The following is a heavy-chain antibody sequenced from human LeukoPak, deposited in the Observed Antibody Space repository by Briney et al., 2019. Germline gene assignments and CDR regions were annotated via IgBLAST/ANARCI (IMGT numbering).Heavy chain of an antibody. D-gene: IGHD3-16*01. CDR2: IIPIHGTA. CDR1: GGIFSSYA. V-gene: IGHV1-69*04. CDR3: ARAPDGGGFDI. Sequence: GASVKVSCKASGGIFSSYAISWVRQAPGQGLEWMGRIIPIHGTANYAQKFQGRVTITADKSTSTAYMELSSLRSEDTAVYYCARAPDGGGFDIWGQGTMVTVSS. J-gene: IGHJ3*02.